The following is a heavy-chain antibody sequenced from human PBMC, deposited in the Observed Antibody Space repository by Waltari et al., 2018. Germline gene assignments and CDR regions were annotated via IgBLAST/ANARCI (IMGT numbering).Heavy chain of an antibody. D-gene: IGHD3-10*01. CDR3: AMGNGAVIKDSFDT. CDR2: MNPNSGST. V-gene: IGHV1-8*01. Sequence: QLQLVQSGAEVKKHGASVKVSCKASGYTFTSYDMNWVRQATGQGLEWMGWMNPNSGSTGYAQKFQGRVTMTRDTSISTAYMELSSLTSEDTAVYYCAMGNGAVIKDSFDTWGQGTMVTVSS. CDR1: GYTFTSYD. J-gene: IGHJ3*02.